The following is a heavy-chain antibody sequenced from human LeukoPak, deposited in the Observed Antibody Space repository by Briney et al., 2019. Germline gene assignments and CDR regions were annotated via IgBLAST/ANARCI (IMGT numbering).Heavy chain of an antibody. CDR1: GFTFSSYS. D-gene: IGHD5-18*01. CDR3: AGVRGYSYGYYFDY. Sequence: GGSLRLSCAASGFTFSSYSMNWVRQAPGKGLEWVSYISSSSSTIYYADSVKGRFTISRDNAKNSLYLQMNSLRDEDTAVYYCAGVRGYSYGYYFDYWGQGTLVTVSS. CDR2: ISSSSSTI. V-gene: IGHV3-48*02. J-gene: IGHJ4*02.